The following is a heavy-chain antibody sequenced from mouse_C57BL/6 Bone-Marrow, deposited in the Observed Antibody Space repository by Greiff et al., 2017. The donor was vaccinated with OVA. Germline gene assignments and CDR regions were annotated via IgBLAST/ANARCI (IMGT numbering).Heavy chain of an antibody. D-gene: IGHD2-2*01. CDR3: TFYGYYCYFDV. J-gene: IGHJ1*03. Sequence: VQLKQSGAELVRPGASVKLSCTASGFNFKDDCMHWVKQRPEQGLEWIGWIDPYNGDTEYDSKFQGKATITADTSSNTAYLQLSSLTSEDTAVYYFTFYGYYCYFDVWGTGTTVTVSS. CDR1: GFNFKDDC. CDR2: IDPYNGDT. V-gene: IGHV14-4*01.